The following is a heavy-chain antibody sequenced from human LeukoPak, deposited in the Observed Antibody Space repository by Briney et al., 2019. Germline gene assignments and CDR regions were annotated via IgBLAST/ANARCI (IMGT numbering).Heavy chain of an antibody. CDR3: AKMVGGGSSFSAQMPTAYFDY. J-gene: IGHJ4*02. CDR2: ISGSGGST. CDR1: GFTFSSYA. D-gene: IGHD6-6*01. Sequence: GGSLRLSCAASGFTFSSYAMSWVRQAPGRGLEWVSAISGSGGSTYYADSVKGRFTISRDNSKNTLYLQMNSLRAEDTAVYYCAKMVGGGSSFSAQMPTAYFDYWGQGTLVTVSS. V-gene: IGHV3-23*01.